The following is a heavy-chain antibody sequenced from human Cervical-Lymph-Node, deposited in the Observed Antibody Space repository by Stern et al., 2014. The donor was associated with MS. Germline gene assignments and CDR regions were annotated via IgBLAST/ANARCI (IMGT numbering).Heavy chain of an antibody. CDR3: ARDRRAFLDY. D-gene: IGHD2/OR15-2a*01. CDR1: GFIFGTSW. V-gene: IGHV3-7*01. CDR2: IRQDGYDK. J-gene: IGHJ4*02. Sequence: EVQLEESGGGLVQPGGSLRLSCVASGFIFGTSWMSWVRQPPGRGLEWVANIRQDGYDKFYVDSVKGRFTISRDNARNSLYLQMNSLTVADTAVYYCARDRRAFLDYWGQGTHVAVSS.